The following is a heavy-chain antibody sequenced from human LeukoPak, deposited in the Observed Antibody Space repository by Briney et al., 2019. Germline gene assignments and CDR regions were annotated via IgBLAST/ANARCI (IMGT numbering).Heavy chain of an antibody. CDR3: ARDEGIAVAEYFDY. D-gene: IGHD6-19*01. CDR2: ISSSSSTI. Sequence: SGGSLRLSCAASGFTFSSYSMNWVRQAPGKGLEWVSYISSSSSTIYYADSVKGRFTISRDNAKNSLYLQMNSLRAEDTAVYYCARDEGIAVAEYFDYWGQGTLVTVSS. CDR1: GFTFSSYS. J-gene: IGHJ4*02. V-gene: IGHV3-48*04.